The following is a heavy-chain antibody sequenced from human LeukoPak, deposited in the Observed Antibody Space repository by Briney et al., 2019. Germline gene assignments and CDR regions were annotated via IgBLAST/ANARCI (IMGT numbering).Heavy chain of an antibody. CDR3: AKPSGSGVDY. Sequence: GGSLRLSCGASGFIFDTHDMHWVRQAPGKGLEWVAFIRSDGYHTYYADSVKGRFTITRDNSKNTLYLQMNSLRLEDMAVYYCAKPSGSGVDYWGRGTLVTVSS. CDR2: IRSDGYHT. V-gene: IGHV3-30*02. CDR1: GFIFDTHD. J-gene: IGHJ4*02. D-gene: IGHD1-26*01.